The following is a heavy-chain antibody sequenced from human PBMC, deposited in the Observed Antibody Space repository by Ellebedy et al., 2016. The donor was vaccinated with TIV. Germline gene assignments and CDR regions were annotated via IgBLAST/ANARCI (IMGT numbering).Heavy chain of an antibody. V-gene: IGHV4-30-4*01. CDR3: ARGSKDYYFDS. Sequence: MPSETLSLTCAVSGGSIRSGDYYWSWIRQPPGKGLEWIGYIFYGDSTSYNPSLESRLTISVDTSKNQFSLKLNSVTAADTAVYFCARGSKDYYFDSWGQGTLVTVSS. CDR2: IFYGDST. D-gene: IGHD5/OR15-5a*01. J-gene: IGHJ4*02. CDR1: GGSIRSGDYY.